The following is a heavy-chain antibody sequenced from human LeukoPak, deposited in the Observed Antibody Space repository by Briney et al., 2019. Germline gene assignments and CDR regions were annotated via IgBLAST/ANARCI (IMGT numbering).Heavy chain of an antibody. CDR1: GFTFSNYW. CDR3: ARDPGSSDRDWYFDL. V-gene: IGHV3-74*03. CDR2: IKDYTNY. D-gene: IGHD6-13*01. J-gene: IGHJ2*01. Sequence: PGGSLRLSCTTSGFTFSNYWMHWVRQAPRKGLVWVSRIKDYTNYADAGSVKERFTISRDNAKNTLYLQMNSLRVEDTAVYYCARDPGSSDRDWYFDLWGRGTLVTVSS.